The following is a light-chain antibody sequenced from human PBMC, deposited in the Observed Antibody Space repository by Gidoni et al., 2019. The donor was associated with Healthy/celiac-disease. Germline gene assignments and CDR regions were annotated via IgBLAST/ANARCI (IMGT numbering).Light chain of an antibody. CDR2: DAS. CDR1: QSVSSY. V-gene: IGKV3-11*01. CDR3: QQRSNWPPA. J-gene: IGKJ4*01. Sequence: EIVLTQSPATLSLSPGEIATLSCRASQSVSSYLAWYQQKPGQAPRLLIYDASNRATGIPVRFSGSGSGTDFTLTISSLEPEDFAVYYCQQRSNWPPAFGGGTKVEIK.